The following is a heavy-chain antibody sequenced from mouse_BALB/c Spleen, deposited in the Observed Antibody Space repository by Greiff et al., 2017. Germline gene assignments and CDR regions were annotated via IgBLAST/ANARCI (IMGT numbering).Heavy chain of an antibody. Sequence: EVQRVESGGGLVKPGGSLKLSCAASGFAFSSYDMSWVRQTPEKRLEWVAYISSGGGSTYYPDTVKGRFTISRDNAKNTLYLQMSSLKSENTAMYYCARYDYDADGFAYWGQGTLVTVSA. D-gene: IGHD2-4*01. J-gene: IGHJ3*01. CDR1: GFAFSSYD. V-gene: IGHV5-12-1*01. CDR3: ARYDYDADGFAY. CDR2: ISSGGGST.